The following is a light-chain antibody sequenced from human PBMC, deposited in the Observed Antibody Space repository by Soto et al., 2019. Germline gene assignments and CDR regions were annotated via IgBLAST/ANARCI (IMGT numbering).Light chain of an antibody. V-gene: IGKV3-15*01. Sequence: EIVMTQSPATLSVSPGERATLSCRASQSVSSNLAWYQQKPGQAPRLLIYGASTRATGIPARFSGSGSGTEFPLTISRLQSEEFGIFYCQPSEKRAITFGQGTRLEIK. J-gene: IGKJ5*01. CDR3: QPSEKRAIT. CDR2: GAS. CDR1: QSVSSN.